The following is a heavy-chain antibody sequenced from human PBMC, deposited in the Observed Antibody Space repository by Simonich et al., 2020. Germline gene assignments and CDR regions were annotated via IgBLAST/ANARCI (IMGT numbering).Heavy chain of an antibody. CDR1: GYSISSGYY. D-gene: IGHD6-13*01. J-gene: IGHJ6*02. CDR2: IYHRGST. CDR3: ARVGYSNYYYYGMDV. V-gene: IGHV4-38-2*01. Sequence: QVQLQESGPGLVKPSETLSLTCAVSGYSISSGYYWCWIRQPPGKGLEWIGSIYHRGSTYYNPSLKSRVTISVDTSKNQFSLKLSSVTAADTAVYYCARVGYSNYYYYGMDVWGQGTTVTVSS.